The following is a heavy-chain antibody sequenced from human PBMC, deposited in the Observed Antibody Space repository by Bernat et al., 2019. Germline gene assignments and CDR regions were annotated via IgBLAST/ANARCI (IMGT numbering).Heavy chain of an antibody. J-gene: IGHJ4*02. Sequence: QVQLVESGGGVVQPGRSLRLSCAASGFTFSSYGMHWVRQAPGKGLEWVAVISYDGSNKYYADSVKGRFTISRDNSKNTLYLQMNSLRAEDTAVYYCAKGSRGSYTVYFDYWGQGTLVIVSS. CDR2: ISYDGSNK. CDR1: GFTFSSYG. D-gene: IGHD1-26*01. CDR3: AKGSRGSYTVYFDY. V-gene: IGHV3-30*18.